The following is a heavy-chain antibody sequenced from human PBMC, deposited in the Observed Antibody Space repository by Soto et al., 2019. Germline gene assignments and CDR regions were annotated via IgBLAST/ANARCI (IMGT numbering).Heavy chain of an antibody. CDR1: GFSLSTSGVG. Sequence: QITLKESGPTLVKHTQTLTLTCTFAGFSLSTSGVGVGWIRQPPGKALEWLALVYWDDDKRYSPSLKSRLTISKDTSKNQVVLTMTNIDPVDTATYYCAHRLKDYYGSGSYYNRYFDLWGRGTLVTVSS. V-gene: IGHV2-5*02. CDR2: VYWDDDK. CDR3: AHRLKDYYGSGSYYNRYFDL. J-gene: IGHJ2*01. D-gene: IGHD3-10*01.